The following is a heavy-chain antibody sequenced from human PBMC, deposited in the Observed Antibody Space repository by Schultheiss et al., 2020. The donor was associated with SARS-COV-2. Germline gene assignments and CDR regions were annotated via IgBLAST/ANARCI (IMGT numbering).Heavy chain of an antibody. Sequence: GGSLRLSCKGSGYSFTSYGISWVRQAPGQGLEWMGWISAYNGNTNYAQKLQGRVTMTTDTSTSTAYMELSSLRSEDTAVYYCATGKGYSNYAHYYYYGMDVWGQGTTVTVSS. CDR2: ISAYNGNT. CDR3: ATGKGYSNYAHYYYYGMDV. CDR1: GYSFTSYG. J-gene: IGHJ6*02. D-gene: IGHD4-11*01. V-gene: IGHV1-18*04.